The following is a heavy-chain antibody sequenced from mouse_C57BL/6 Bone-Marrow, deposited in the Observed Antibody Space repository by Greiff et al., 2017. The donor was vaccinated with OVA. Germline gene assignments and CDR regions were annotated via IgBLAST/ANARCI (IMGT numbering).Heavy chain of an antibody. Sequence: VQLQQSGPVLVKPGASVKMSCKASGYTFTDYYMNWVKQSHGKSLEWIGVINPYNGGTSYNQKFKGKATLTVDKSSSTAYMELNSLTSEDSAVYYCARWGVYYDYDRYYFDYWGQGTTLTVSS. CDR2: INPYNGGT. V-gene: IGHV1-19*01. D-gene: IGHD2-4*01. CDR1: GYTFTDYY. CDR3: ARWGVYYDYDRYYFDY. J-gene: IGHJ2*01.